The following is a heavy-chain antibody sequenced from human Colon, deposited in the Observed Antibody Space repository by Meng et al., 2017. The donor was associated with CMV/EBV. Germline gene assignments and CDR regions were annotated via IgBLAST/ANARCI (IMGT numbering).Heavy chain of an antibody. V-gene: IGHV3-23*03. J-gene: IGHJ4*02. Sequence: GGSLSLSCATAGFTLSNFAMSWVRQTPGRGLKWVSVTYSGDTRTYYADSVKGRFTIARDESKNTVYLQMNSLRIEDTAIYYCAGHRGGSLDFWGPGTLVTVSS. CDR2: TYSGDTRT. CDR3: AGHRGGSLDF. D-gene: IGHD1-26*01. CDR1: GFTLSNFA.